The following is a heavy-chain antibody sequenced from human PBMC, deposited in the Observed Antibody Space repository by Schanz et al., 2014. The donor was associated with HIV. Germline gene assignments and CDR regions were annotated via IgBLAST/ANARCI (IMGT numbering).Heavy chain of an antibody. J-gene: IGHJ3*02. CDR2: IIPIFGTA. D-gene: IGHD3-9*01. Sequence: QVQLIQSGAEVKKPGSSVKVSCRASGGTVNRYAISWVRQAPGQGLEWMGGIIPIFGTANSAQRFQGRVTITADKSTSTAYMELSSLRSEDTAVYYCAREKFSTLTGYPQNAFDIWGQGTMVTVSS. CDR1: GGTVNRYA. V-gene: IGHV1-69*06. CDR3: AREKFSTLTGYPQNAFDI.